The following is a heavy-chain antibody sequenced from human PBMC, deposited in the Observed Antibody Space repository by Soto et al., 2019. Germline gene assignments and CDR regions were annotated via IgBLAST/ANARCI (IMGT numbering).Heavy chain of an antibody. CDR3: VKGPSSTRYYYYYYGMEV. V-gene: IGHV3-64D*06. Sequence: GGSLRLSCSASGFTFSSYAMHWVRQAPGKGLEYVSAISSNGGSTYYADSVKGRFTISRDNSKNTLYLQMSSLRAEDTAVYYCVKGPSSTRYYYYYYGMEVWGQGTTVTVSS. CDR1: GFTFSSYA. J-gene: IGHJ6*02. CDR2: ISSNGGST. D-gene: IGHD2-2*01.